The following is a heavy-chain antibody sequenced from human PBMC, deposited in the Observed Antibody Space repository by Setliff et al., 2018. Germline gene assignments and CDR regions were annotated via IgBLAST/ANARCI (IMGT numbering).Heavy chain of an antibody. CDR3: AKDLASWSPDR. CDR1: GFAFSSYA. J-gene: IGHJ4*02. D-gene: IGHD3-3*01. Sequence: GGSLRLSCAASGFAFSSYAMSWVRQAPGKGLEWVALISATGGATYYADSVKGRFTIFRDNSKNSLYLQMNDLRAEDTAVYYCAKDLASWSPDRWGLGTLVTVSS. V-gene: IGHV3-23*01. CDR2: ISATGGAT.